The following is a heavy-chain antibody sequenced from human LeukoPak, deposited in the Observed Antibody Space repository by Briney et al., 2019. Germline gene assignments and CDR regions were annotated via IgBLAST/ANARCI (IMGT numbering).Heavy chain of an antibody. CDR3: ASTYIYYYDSSGSHTFDY. Sequence: SVKVSCKASGGTFSSYAISWVRQAPGQGLEWMGRIIPIFGTANYAQKFQGRVTITTDESTSTAYTELSSLRSEDTAVYYCASTYIYYYDSSGSHTFDYWGQGTLVTVSS. J-gene: IGHJ4*02. CDR2: IIPIFGTA. CDR1: GGTFSSYA. V-gene: IGHV1-69*05. D-gene: IGHD3-22*01.